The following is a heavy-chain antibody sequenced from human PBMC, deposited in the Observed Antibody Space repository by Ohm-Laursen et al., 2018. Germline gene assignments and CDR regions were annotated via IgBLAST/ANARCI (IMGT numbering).Heavy chain of an antibody. CDR2: ISWNSGSI. CDR1: GFTFDDYA. V-gene: IGHV3-9*01. J-gene: IGHJ6*02. D-gene: IGHD6-13*01. Sequence: SLRLSCSASGFTFDDYAMHWVRQAPGKGLEWVSGISWNSGSIGYADSVKGRFTISRDNAKNSLYLQINSLRAEDTALYYCAKGSSWRPMDVWGQGTTVTVSS. CDR3: AKGSSWRPMDV.